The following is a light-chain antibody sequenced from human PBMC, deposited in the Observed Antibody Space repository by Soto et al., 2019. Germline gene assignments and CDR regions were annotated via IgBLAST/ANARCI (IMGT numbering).Light chain of an antibody. CDR2: DAS. J-gene: IGKJ5*01. CDR3: QQRSDWPLS. CDR1: QSISGY. V-gene: IGKV3-11*01. Sequence: EIVLTQSPATLSLSPGERATLSCRASQSISGYLAWYQQRPGQAPRLLIYDASNKATGIQDRLSGSRSGKALPLPISSLAPEDVAFCYCQQRSDWPLSFGQGTRLEIK.